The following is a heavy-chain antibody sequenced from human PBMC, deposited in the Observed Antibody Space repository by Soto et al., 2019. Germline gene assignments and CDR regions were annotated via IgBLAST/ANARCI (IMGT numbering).Heavy chain of an antibody. D-gene: IGHD1-7*01. J-gene: IGHJ3*02. CDR3: ARNYGHAFDI. Sequence: QVQLQESGPGLVKPSETLSLTCTVSGGSIRSYYWSWIRQPPGKGLEWIGYIYYSGSTNYNPSLKSRVTISVDTSKNQFSLKLSSVPAADTAVYYCARNYGHAFDIWGQGTMVTVSS. CDR2: IYYSGST. CDR1: GGSIRSYY. V-gene: IGHV4-59*01.